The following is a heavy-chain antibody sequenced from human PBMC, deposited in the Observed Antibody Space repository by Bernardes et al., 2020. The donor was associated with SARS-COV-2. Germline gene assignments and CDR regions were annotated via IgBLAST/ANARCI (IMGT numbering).Heavy chain of an antibody. V-gene: IGHV1-2*06. CDR2: INPNSGGT. CDR1: GYTFTGYY. Sequence: ASVKDSCKASGYTFTGYYMHWVRQAPGQGLEWMGRINPNSGGTNYAQKFQGRVTMTRDTSISTAYMELSRLRSDDTAVYYCARDLVVVYAMGLGYWGQGTLVTVSS. J-gene: IGHJ4*02. D-gene: IGHD2-8*02. CDR3: ARDLVVVYAMGLGY.